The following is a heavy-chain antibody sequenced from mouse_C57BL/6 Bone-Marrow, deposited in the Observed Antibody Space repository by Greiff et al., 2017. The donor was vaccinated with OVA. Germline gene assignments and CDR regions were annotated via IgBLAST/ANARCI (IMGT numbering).Heavy chain of an antibody. Sequence: EVQLQQSGAELVRPGASVKLSCTASGFNIKDAYMHWVKQRPEQGLEWLGWIDPENGDTEYASKFPGKATITADTSANTAYLQLSILTAEDTAVYYCTTWVTRGYFDYWGQGTTLTVSS. V-gene: IGHV14-4*01. CDR1: GFNIKDAY. CDR3: TTWVTRGYFDY. D-gene: IGHD2-2*01. CDR2: IDPENGDT. J-gene: IGHJ2*01.